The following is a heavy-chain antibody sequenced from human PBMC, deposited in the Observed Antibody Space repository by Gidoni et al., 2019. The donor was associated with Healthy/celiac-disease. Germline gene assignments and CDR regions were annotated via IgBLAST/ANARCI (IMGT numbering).Heavy chain of an antibody. D-gene: IGHD6-6*01. V-gene: IGHV1-69*01. J-gene: IGHJ6*02. CDR2: IIPIFGTA. CDR3: ARHSSSSGDGTNNYYYYGMDV. CDR1: GGTFSSYA. Sequence: QVQLVQSGAEVKKPGSSVKVSCKASGGTFSSYAISWVRQAPGQGLEWMGGIIPIFGTANYAQKFQGRVTITADESTSTAYMELSSLRSEDTAVYYCARHSSSSGDGTNNYYYYGMDVWGQGTTVTVSS.